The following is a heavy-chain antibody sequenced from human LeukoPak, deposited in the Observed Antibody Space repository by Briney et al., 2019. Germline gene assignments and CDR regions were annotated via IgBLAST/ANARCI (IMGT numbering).Heavy chain of an antibody. J-gene: IGHJ4*02. V-gene: IGHV3-21*01. CDR1: GFTFSSYG. CDR3: ARGARITMIEIDY. D-gene: IGHD3-22*01. Sequence: KAGGSLRLSCAASGFTFSSYGMNWVRQAPGKGLEWVSSISSSSSYIYHADSVKGRFTISRDNAKNSLYLQMNSLRAEDTAVYYCARGARITMIEIDYWGQGTLVTVSS. CDR2: ISSSSSYI.